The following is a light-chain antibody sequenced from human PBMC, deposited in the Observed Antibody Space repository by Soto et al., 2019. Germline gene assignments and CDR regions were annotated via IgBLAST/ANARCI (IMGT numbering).Light chain of an antibody. J-gene: IGLJ1*01. CDR2: EVT. CDR1: SSDVGAYNY. CDR3: SSHGGANNFYV. V-gene: IGLV2-8*01. Sequence: QSVLTQPPSASGSPGQSVTISCTGTSSDVGAYNYVSWYQQHPGKVPKLIIYEVTKRPSGVPDRFSASKSGNTASLTVSGLQVEDEADYYCSSHGGANNFYVFGTGTKLTVL.